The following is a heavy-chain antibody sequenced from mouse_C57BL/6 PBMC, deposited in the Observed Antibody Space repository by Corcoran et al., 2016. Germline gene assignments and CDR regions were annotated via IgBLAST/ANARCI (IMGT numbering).Heavy chain of an antibody. CDR3: ASYSLDY. V-gene: IGHV1-76*01. CDR2: IYPGSGNT. J-gene: IGHJ2*01. Sequence: QVQLKQSGAELVRPGASVKLSSRASGYTFTDYDINWVKQRPGQGLEWIERIYPGSGNTYYNEKFKGKATLTAEKASSTCYMQLSSLTSEDSAVYFCASYSLDYWGQGTTLTVSS. CDR1: GYTFTDYD.